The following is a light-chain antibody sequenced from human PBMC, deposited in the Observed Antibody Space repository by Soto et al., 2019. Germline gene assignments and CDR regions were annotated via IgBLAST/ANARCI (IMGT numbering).Light chain of an antibody. CDR1: QSVSSN. CDR2: GAS. Sequence: EIVMTQSPATLSVSPGERATLSCRASQSVSSNLAWYQQKPGQAPRLLIYGASTRATGIPARFSGSGSGTEFHLTLSSPQSEDFAVYYWQQVNYRPRTFGQGTKVEIK. CDR3: QQVNYRPRT. J-gene: IGKJ1*01. V-gene: IGKV3-15*01.